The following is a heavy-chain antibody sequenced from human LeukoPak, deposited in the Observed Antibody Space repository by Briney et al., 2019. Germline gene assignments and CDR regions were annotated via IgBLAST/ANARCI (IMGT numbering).Heavy chain of an antibody. CDR3: VRDVGADVWGMFYFDY. D-gene: IGHD3-16*01. Sequence: SETLSLTCTVPGGSISSYYWSWIRQPAGKGLEWIGRIYTSGSTNYNPSLKSRVTISVDKSKNQFSLKLSSVTAADTAVYYCVRDVGADVWGMFYFDYWGQGTLVTVSS. J-gene: IGHJ4*02. V-gene: IGHV4-4*07. CDR2: IYTSGST. CDR1: GGSISSYY.